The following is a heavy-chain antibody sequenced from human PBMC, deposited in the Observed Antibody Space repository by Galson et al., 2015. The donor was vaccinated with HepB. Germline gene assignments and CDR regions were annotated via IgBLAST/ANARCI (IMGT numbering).Heavy chain of an antibody. CDR1: GYTFTSYG. V-gene: IGHV1-18*04. J-gene: IGHJ6*02. Sequence: SVKVSCKASGYTFTSYGISWVRQAPGQGLEWMGWISAYNGIANYAQKFQGRVTITADKSTSTAYMELSSLRSEDTAVYYCARALLLGFQSGSPCYYYGMDVWGQGTTVTVSS. CDR2: ISAYNGIA. CDR3: ARALLLGFQSGSPCYYYGMDV. D-gene: IGHD1-14*01.